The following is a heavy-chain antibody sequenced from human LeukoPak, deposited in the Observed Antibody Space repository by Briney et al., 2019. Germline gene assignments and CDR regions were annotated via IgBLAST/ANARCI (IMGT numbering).Heavy chain of an antibody. J-gene: IGHJ3*02. CDR3: ARGPWYWSFDI. V-gene: IGHV4-59*01. CDR2: IYYSGST. CDR1: GGSISSYY. D-gene: IGHD2-8*02. Sequence: PSETLSLTCTVSGGSISSYYWSWIRQPPGKGLEWIGYIYYSGSTNYNPSLKSRVTISVDTSKNQFSLKLSSVTAADTAVYYCARGPWYWSFDIGGQGKMVSVSS.